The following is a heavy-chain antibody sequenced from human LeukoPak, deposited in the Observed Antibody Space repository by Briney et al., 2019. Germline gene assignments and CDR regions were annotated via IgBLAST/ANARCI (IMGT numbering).Heavy chain of an antibody. CDR3: ARGGYYHYL. CDR2: IKEDGSEE. CDR1: GFTFSDYY. J-gene: IGHJ4*02. V-gene: IGHV3-7*04. D-gene: IGHD2/OR15-2a*01. Sequence: GGSLRLSCAASGFTFSDYYMTWVRQAPGKGLEWVANIKEDGSEENYVDSVKGRFTISRDNAKNSLYLQMNSLRAEDTAVYYCARGGYYHYLWGQGTLVTVSS.